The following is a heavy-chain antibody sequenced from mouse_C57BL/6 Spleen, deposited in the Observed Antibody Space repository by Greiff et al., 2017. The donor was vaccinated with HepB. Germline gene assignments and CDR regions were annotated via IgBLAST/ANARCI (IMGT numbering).Heavy chain of an antibody. CDR1: GYTFTDYY. CDR2: IFPGSGST. J-gene: IGHJ1*03. V-gene: IGHV1-75*01. Sequence: QVQLQQSGPELVKPGASVKISCKASGYTFTDYYINWVKQRPGQGLEWIGWIFPGSGSTYYNEKFKGKATLTVDKSSSTAYMLLSSLTSEDSAVYFCARSHYGNYDGYFDVWGTGTTVTVSS. D-gene: IGHD2-1*01. CDR3: ARSHYGNYDGYFDV.